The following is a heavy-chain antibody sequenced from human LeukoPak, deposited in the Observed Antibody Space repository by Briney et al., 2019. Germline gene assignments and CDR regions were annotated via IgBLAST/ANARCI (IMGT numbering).Heavy chain of an antibody. CDR1: GYSISSGYY. Sequence: PSETLSLTCAVSGYSISSGYYWGWIRQPPGKGLEWIGSIYHSGSTYYNPSLESRVTISVGTSKNQFSLKLSSVTAADTAVYYCARVLVEGVLENYFDYWGQGTLVTVSS. CDR2: IYHSGST. CDR3: ARVLVEGVLENYFDY. V-gene: IGHV4-38-2*01. D-gene: IGHD3-10*01. J-gene: IGHJ4*02.